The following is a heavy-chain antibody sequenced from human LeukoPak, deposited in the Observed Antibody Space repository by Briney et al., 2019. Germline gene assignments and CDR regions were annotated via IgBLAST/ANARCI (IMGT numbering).Heavy chain of an antibody. CDR3: ARRSDWYDAFDI. CDR2: ISSSGSTI. V-gene: IGHV3-11*01. Sequence: GGSLRLSCAASGFIFSDYYMSWIRQAPGKGLEWVSYISSSGSTIYYGDSVKGRFTISRDNAKNSLYLQMNSLRAEDTAVYYCARRSDWYDAFDIWGQGTMVTVSS. J-gene: IGHJ3*02. D-gene: IGHD6-19*01. CDR1: GFIFSDYY.